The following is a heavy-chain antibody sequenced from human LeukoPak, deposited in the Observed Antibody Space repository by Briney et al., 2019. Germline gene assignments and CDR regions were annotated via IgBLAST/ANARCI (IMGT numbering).Heavy chain of an antibody. V-gene: IGHV4-38-2*01. Sequence: SETLSLTCAVSGYSISSGYYWGWIRQPPGKGLEWIGSIYHSGSTNYNPSLKSRVTISVDTSKNQFSLKLSSVTAADTTVYYCAASRYDYGDYVPLVYWGQGTLVTVSS. CDR1: GYSISSGYY. D-gene: IGHD4-17*01. J-gene: IGHJ4*02. CDR2: IYHSGST. CDR3: AASRYDYGDYVPLVY.